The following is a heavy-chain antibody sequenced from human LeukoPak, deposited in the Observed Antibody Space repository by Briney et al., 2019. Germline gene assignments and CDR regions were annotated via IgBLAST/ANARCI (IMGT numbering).Heavy chain of an antibody. J-gene: IGHJ6*02. CDR1: GYSFTNYW. CDR2: INPGDSDT. V-gene: IGHV5-51*01. CDR3: AIFGGYSGYEPYYYGMDV. D-gene: IGHD5-12*01. Sequence: GESLKISCKGSGYSFTNYWIGWVRQMPGKGLEWMGIINPGDSDTRYWPPFQDQVTFSVDKSISTAYLQWSSLKASDTAMYYCAIFGGYSGYEPYYYGMDVWGQGTTVTVSS.